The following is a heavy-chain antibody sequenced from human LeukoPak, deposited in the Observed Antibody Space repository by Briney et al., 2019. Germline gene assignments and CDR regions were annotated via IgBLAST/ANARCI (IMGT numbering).Heavy chain of an antibody. CDR2: ISGSGGST. V-gene: IGHV3-23*01. Sequence: PGGSLRLSCAASGFTFSSYAMSWVRQAPGKELEWVSAISGSGGSTYYADSVKGRFTISRDNSKNTLYLQMNSLRAEDTAVYYCARRRTVEMATMAWVYYFDYWGQGTLVTVSS. CDR3: ARRRTVEMATMAWVYYFDY. D-gene: IGHD5-24*01. J-gene: IGHJ4*02. CDR1: GFTFSSYA.